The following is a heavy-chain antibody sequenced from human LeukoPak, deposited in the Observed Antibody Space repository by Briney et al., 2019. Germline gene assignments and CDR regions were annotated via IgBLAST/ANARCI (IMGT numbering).Heavy chain of an antibody. V-gene: IGHV1-18*04. Sequence: ASVKVSCKASGYTFTEYNIHWVRQAPGQGLEWMGWISAYNGNTIYAQMLQGRVTMTTDTSTSTAYMELRSLRSDDTAVYYCARDLSSSYYYVFDYWGQGTLVTVSS. CDR3: ARDLSSSYYYVFDY. CDR2: ISAYNGNT. D-gene: IGHD3-22*01. J-gene: IGHJ4*02. CDR1: GYTFTEYN.